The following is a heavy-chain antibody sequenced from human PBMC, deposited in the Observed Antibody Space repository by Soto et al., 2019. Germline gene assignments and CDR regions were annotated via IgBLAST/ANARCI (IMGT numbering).Heavy chain of an antibody. D-gene: IGHD3-16*01. Sequence: GGSLRLSCAASGVTFSSCAMSWVRQAPGKGLEWVSAISGSGGSTYYADSVKGRFTISRDNSKNTLYLQMNSLRAEDTAVYYCAKGGGLWGVADSNWFAPWGQGSLVTVAS. CDR1: GVTFSSCA. J-gene: IGHJ5*02. V-gene: IGHV3-23*01. CDR2: ISGSGGST. CDR3: AKGGGLWGVADSNWFAP.